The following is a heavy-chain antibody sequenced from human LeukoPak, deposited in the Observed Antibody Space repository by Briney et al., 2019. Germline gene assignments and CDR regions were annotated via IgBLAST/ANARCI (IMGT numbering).Heavy chain of an antibody. CDR2: VSSSGRTT. D-gene: IGHD1-26*01. Sequence: GGSLRLSCAASGFTFSNYNMNWVRQAPGKGLEWISYVSSSGRTTNYADSVKGRFTISRDNAKNSLYLQMNSLKDGDTAVYYCATSGTYRFDYWGQGTLVTVSS. CDR3: ATSGTYRFDY. V-gene: IGHV3-48*02. J-gene: IGHJ4*02. CDR1: GFTFSNYN.